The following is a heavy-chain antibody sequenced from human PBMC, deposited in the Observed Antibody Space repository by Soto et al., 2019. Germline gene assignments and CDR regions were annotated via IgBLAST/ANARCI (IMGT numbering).Heavy chain of an antibody. D-gene: IGHD3-16*01. V-gene: IGHV1-69*11. Sequence: QVQLVQSGAEVKRPGSSVKVSCKAPGGTFSNYAISWVRQAPGRGLEWMGGIIPSLGTANYAQKFQGRVTVTADESTMTVYMELSSVRSDDTAVYYCARVEAGAYFQVYYGMDVWGQGTTVTVSS. CDR2: IIPSLGTA. CDR3: ARVEAGAYFQVYYGMDV. CDR1: GGTFSNYA. J-gene: IGHJ6*02.